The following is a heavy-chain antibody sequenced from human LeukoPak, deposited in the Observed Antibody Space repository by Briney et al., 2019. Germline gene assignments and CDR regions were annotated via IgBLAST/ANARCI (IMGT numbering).Heavy chain of an antibody. CDR3: ARHKGQHTVDY. D-gene: IGHD2-2*01. CDR2: VYYSGST. CDR1: GGSVSSSNYY. V-gene: IGHV4-39*01. Sequence: PSETLSPACIVSGGSVSSSNYYWGWIRQPPGKGLEWIGSVYYSGSTYYNPSLKSRVTISVDTSKNQFSLKLSSATAADTAVYYCARHKGQHTVDYWGQGTLVTVSS. J-gene: IGHJ4*02.